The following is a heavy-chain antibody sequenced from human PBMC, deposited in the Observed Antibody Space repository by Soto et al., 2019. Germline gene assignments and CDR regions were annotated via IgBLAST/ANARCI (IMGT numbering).Heavy chain of an antibody. V-gene: IGHV3-11*06. CDR2: ISGTSTYI. Sequence: XGALRLSCAAAGFTFSDYYMSWIRQAPGKGLEWVSYISGTSTYINYADSVKGRFTISRDNAKNSLYLQMNSLRAEDTAIYYCARDVQQLASYWGQGPLVTVSS. CDR1: GFTFSDYY. D-gene: IGHD6-13*01. J-gene: IGHJ1*01. CDR3: ARDVQQLASY.